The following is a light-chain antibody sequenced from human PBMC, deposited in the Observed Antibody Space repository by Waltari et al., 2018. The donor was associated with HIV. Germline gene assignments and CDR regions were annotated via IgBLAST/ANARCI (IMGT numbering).Light chain of an antibody. CDR2: AAS. V-gene: IGKV1-39*01. CDR3: QQSYTTPRT. CDR1: QTITNS. J-gene: IGKJ1*01. Sequence: DIQMTQSPSSLSASVGDRVTITCRTSQTITNSLNWYQQKPGKAPNLLIYAASSLQSGVPARFSGSRSGTDFTLTISNLQPEDFATYYCQQSYTTPRTFGQGTKVEIK.